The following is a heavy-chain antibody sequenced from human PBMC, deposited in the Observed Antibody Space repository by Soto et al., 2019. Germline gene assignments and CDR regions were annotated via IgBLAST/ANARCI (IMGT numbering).Heavy chain of an antibody. Sequence: SETLSLTCTVSGGSISSGGYYWSWIRQHPGKGLEWIGYIYYSGSTYYNPSLKSRVTISVDTSKNQFSLKLSSVTAADTAVYYCARATHYYDSSGYYSYFDYWGQGTLVTVPQ. CDR2: IYYSGST. CDR1: GGSISSGGYY. D-gene: IGHD3-22*01. CDR3: ARATHYYDSSGYYSYFDY. J-gene: IGHJ4*02. V-gene: IGHV4-31*03.